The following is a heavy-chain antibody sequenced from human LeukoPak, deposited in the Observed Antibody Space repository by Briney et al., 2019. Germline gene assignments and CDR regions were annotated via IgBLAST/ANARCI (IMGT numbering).Heavy chain of an antibody. Sequence: SETLSLTCAVSGGSSSGYSWSWIRQSPGKGLEWMGDIHHDGRTKYKSSFKSRVTIFLDSSKNQVSLRLSPVTPADTALYFCARDGVTRGYGDIVNFCYLWGQGTMVAVAP. J-gene: IGHJ3*01. CDR1: GGSSSGYS. CDR2: IHHDGRT. D-gene: IGHD4-17*01. V-gene: IGHV4-34*01. CDR3: ARDGVTRGYGDIVNFCYL.